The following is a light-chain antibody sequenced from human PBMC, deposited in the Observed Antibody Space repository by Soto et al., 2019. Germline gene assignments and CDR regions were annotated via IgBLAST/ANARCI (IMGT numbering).Light chain of an antibody. J-gene: IGLJ2*01. V-gene: IGLV2-8*01. CDR1: SSDVGGYNY. CDR3: SSYARNRDIL. Sequence: QSALTHPPSASGSPGQSVAISCTGTSSDVGGYNYVSWYQQHPGKAPKLMIYEVSKRPSGVPDRFSGSKSGNTASLTVSGLQAEDDADYYCSSYARNRDILFGGGTKVTVL. CDR2: EVS.